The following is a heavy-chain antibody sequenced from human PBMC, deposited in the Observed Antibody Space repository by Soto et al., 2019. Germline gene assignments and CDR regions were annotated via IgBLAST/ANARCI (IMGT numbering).Heavy chain of an antibody. J-gene: IGHJ5*02. D-gene: IGHD3-10*01. CDR3: PKRVRGVPNRFDP. CDR1: GGSISNSANH. Sequence: QVQLQESGPGLVRPSQTLSLSCTVSGGSISNSANHWSWIRQHPGEGLEWIGYIYYSGGTYYSPTLKGRFTMSRDASKNQFSLRLGAVTAADTAVYYCPKRVRGVPNRFDPWGQGTLVTVSS. CDR2: IYYSGGT. V-gene: IGHV4-31*03.